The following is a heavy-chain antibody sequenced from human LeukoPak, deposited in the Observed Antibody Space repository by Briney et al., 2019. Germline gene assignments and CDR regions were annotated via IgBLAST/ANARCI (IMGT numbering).Heavy chain of an antibody. V-gene: IGHV1-2*02. J-gene: IGHJ4*02. Sequence: ASVKVSCKASGYTFTGYYMHWARQAPGQGLEWMGWINPNSGGTNYAQKFQGRVTMTRDTSISTAYMELSRLRSDDTAVYYCARAPSWIQLWLLGYWGQGTLVTVSS. CDR3: ARAPSWIQLWLLGY. CDR1: GYTFTGYY. D-gene: IGHD5-18*01. CDR2: INPNSGGT.